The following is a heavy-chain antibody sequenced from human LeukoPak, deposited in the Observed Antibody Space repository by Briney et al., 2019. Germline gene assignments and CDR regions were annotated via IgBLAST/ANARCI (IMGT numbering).Heavy chain of an antibody. CDR1: GASISSYF. CDR3: ARQGTVTTYYYYYYGMDV. Sequence: SETLSLTCTVSGASISSYFWSWIRQPPGKGLEWIGYISYSGSTNYNASLRSRVTMSVDTSKNQFSLNLNSVTAADTAVYYCARQGTVTTYYYYYYGMDVWGQGTTVTVSS. CDR2: ISYSGST. V-gene: IGHV4-59*08. J-gene: IGHJ6*02. D-gene: IGHD4-17*01.